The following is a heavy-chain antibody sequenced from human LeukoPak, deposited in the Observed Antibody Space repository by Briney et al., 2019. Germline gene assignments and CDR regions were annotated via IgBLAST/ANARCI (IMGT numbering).Heavy chain of an antibody. D-gene: IGHD2-2*01. J-gene: IGHJ4*02. V-gene: IGHV4-39*01. CDR2: IYYSGIT. CDR1: GGSISSRNYN. Sequence: SETLSLTCTVSGGSISSRNYNWRWIRQPPGKGLEWIGSIYYSGITYYNPSLKSRVTISVETSNNQFSLKLSSVTAADTAMYYCARLLIYGSSTSCHCDYWGQGTLVTVSS. CDR3: ARLLIYGSSTSCHCDY.